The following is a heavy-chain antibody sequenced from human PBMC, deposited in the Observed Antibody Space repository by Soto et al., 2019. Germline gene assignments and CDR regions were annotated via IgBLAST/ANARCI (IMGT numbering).Heavy chain of an antibody. D-gene: IGHD3-22*01. V-gene: IGHV4-59*01. CDR1: GGSISSYY. CDR2: IYYSGST. Sequence: SETLSLTCTVSGGSISSYYWSWIRQPPGKGLEWIGYIYYSGSTNYNPSLKSRVTISVDTSKNQFSLKLSSVTAADTAVYYCARVDSGYYYVADYWGQGTLVTVSS. CDR3: ARVDSGYYYVADY. J-gene: IGHJ4*02.